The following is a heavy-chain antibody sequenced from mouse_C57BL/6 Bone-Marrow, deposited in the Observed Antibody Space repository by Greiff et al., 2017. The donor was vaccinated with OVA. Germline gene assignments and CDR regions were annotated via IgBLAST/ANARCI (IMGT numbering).Heavy chain of an antibody. CDR2: ISYDGSN. V-gene: IGHV3-6*01. CDR3: ARRRVVARMDY. Sequence: EVQLQESGPGLVKPSQSLSLTCSVTGYSITSGYYWNWIRQFPGNKLEWMGYISYDGSNNYNPSLKNRISITRDTSKNQFFLKLNSVTTEDTATYYCARRRVVARMDYWGQGTSVTVSS. D-gene: IGHD1-1*01. J-gene: IGHJ4*01. CDR1: GYSITSGYY.